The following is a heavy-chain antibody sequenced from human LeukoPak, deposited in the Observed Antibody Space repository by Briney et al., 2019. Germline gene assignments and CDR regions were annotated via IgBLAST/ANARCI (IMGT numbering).Heavy chain of an antibody. CDR1: GYTFTSYG. CDR3: ARELRGTYYYESSGSDY. V-gene: IGHV1-18*01. D-gene: IGHD3-22*01. CDR2: TSAYNGNT. J-gene: IGHJ4*02. Sequence: ASVKVSCKASGYTFTSYGISWVRQAPGQGLEWMGWTSAYNGNTNYAQKLQGRVTMTTDTSTSTAYMELRSLRSDDTAVYYCARELRGTYYYESSGSDYWGQGTLVTVSS.